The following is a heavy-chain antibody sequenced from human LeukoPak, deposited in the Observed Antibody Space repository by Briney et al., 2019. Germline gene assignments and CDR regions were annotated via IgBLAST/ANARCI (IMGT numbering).Heavy chain of an antibody. CDR1: GGSISSSSYY. Sequence: SETLSLTCTVSGGSISSSSYYWGWIRQPPGKGLEWIGSIYYSGSTYYNPSLKSRVTISVDTSKNQFSLKLSSVTAADTAVYYCARAVRGVMDRVPGPAFDPWGQGTLVTVSS. V-gene: IGHV4-39*07. CDR3: ARAVRGVMDRVPGPAFDP. J-gene: IGHJ5*02. D-gene: IGHD3-10*01. CDR2: IYYSGST.